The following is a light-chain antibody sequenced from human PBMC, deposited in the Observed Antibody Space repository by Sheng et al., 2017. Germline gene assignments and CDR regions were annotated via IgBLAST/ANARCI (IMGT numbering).Light chain of an antibody. CDR2: KAS. CDR3: QHYSDDWT. J-gene: IGKJ1*01. CDR1: RSVSSW. V-gene: IGKV1-5*03. Sequence: DIQMTQSPSTLSASVGARVTITCRASRSVSSWLAWYQQKPGKAPKILIYKASFLETGVPSRFSGSGSGTEFTLTISSLQPDDSATYYCQHYSDDWTFGQGTKLEIK.